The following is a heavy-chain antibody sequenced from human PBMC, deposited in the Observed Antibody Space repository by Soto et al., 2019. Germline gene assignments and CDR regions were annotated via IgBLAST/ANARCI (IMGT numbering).Heavy chain of an antibody. CDR2: INAGSGNT. Sequence: QVQLVQSGAEVKKPGASVKVSCTASGYTFTHYAIHWVRHAPGQRLEWMGFINAGSGNTKYSQTFQGRLTFTKDTSASTAYMDLSSLRSEETARYYCARGLAADGAWGQGTLVSVSS. V-gene: IGHV1-3*01. CDR3: ARGLAADGA. J-gene: IGHJ5*02. CDR1: GYTFTHYA. D-gene: IGHD6-13*01.